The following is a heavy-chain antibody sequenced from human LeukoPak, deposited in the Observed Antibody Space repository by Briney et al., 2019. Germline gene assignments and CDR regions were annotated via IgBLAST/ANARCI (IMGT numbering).Heavy chain of an antibody. V-gene: IGHV4-31*03. CDR3: ARGSIAAQNDY. J-gene: IGHJ4*02. Sequence: PSETLSLTCTVSGGSISSGGYYWSWIRQHPGKGLEWIGYIYYSGSTYYSPSLKSRVTISVDTSKNQFSLKLSSVTAADTAVYYCARGSIAAQNDYWGQGTLVTVSS. CDR1: GGSISSGGYY. D-gene: IGHD6-6*01. CDR2: IYYSGST.